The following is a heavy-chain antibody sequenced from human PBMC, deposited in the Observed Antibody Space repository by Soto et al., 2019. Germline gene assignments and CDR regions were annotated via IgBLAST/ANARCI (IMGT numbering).Heavy chain of an antibody. D-gene: IGHD3-22*01. CDR1: GFTFSGSA. CDR2: IRSKANSYAT. V-gene: IGHV3-73*01. Sequence: GGSLRLSCAASGFTFSGSAMHWVRQASGKGLEWVGRIRSKANSYATAHAASVKGRFTISRDDSKNTAYLQMNSLKTEDTAVYYCTRDYYDSSGYPLDVWGQGTTVTVSS. J-gene: IGHJ6*02. CDR3: TRDYYDSSGYPLDV.